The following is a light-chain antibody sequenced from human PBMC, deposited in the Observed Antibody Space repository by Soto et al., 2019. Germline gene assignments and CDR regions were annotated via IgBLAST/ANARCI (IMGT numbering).Light chain of an antibody. CDR3: QQYGSLLT. V-gene: IGKV3-15*01. J-gene: IGKJ4*01. CDR2: GAS. CDR1: QSVSSN. Sequence: EVVMTQSPATLSVSPGERATLSCRASQSVSSNLAWYQQKPGQAPRLLIYGASTRATGIPDRFSGSGSGTDFTLTISRLEPEDFAVYYCQQYGSLLTFGGGTMVDVK.